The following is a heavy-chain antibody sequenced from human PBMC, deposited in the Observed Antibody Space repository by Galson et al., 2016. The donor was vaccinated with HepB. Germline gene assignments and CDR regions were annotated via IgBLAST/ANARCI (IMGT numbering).Heavy chain of an antibody. CDR2: IIPMFGTA. J-gene: IGHJ5*02. D-gene: IGHD2-15*01. Sequence: SVKVSCKASGGTFSSYRISWVRLAPGQGLEWMGGIIPMFGTAHYAQKFQGRVTITADESTSTVYLVLSSLRSEDTAVYYCARDVEERAAAPFDPWGQGTLVTVSS. CDR3: ARDVEERAAAPFDP. CDR1: GGTFSSYR. V-gene: IGHV1-69*13.